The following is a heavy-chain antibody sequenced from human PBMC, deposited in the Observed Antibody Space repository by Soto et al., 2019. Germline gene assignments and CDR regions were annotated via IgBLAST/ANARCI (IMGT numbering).Heavy chain of an antibody. Sequence: QVQLVESGGGVVQPGRSLRLSCAASGFTFSSYAMHWVRQAPGKGLEWVAVISYDGSNKYYADSVKGRFTISRDNSKNTLYLQMNSLRAEDTAVYYCARDLEAVRGVIMGLWGMDVWGQGTTVTVSS. CDR2: ISYDGSNK. D-gene: IGHD3-10*01. CDR3: ARDLEAVRGVIMGLWGMDV. CDR1: GFTFSSYA. V-gene: IGHV3-30-3*01. J-gene: IGHJ6*02.